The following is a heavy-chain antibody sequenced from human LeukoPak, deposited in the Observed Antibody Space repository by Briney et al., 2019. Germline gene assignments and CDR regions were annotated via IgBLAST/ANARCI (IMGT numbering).Heavy chain of an antibody. D-gene: IGHD3-10*01. CDR3: ARGGYCGSGNDFRFDP. CDR1: GGSINSYY. V-gene: IGHV4-59*01. Sequence: PSETLSLTCTVSGGSINSYYWSWIRQPPGKGLQWIGCIHYSGSTNYNPSLKSRVTISVDTSKNQFSLKLSSVTAADTAVYFCARGGYCGSGNDFRFDPWGQGTLVTVSS. CDR2: IHYSGST. J-gene: IGHJ5*02.